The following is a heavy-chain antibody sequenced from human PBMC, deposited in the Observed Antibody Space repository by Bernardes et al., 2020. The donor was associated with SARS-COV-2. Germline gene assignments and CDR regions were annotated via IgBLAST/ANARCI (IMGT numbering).Heavy chain of an antibody. CDR3: EVNYYYGMDV. CDR1: GFTLSSCC. D-gene: IGHD3-10*01. CDR2: INSDGSNT. V-gene: IGHV3-74*01. J-gene: IGHJ6*02. Sequence: GGSLRLSCAASGFTLSSCCMHWVRQAPGKGLMWVARINSDGSNTRYADSVMGRFTISRDNAKNTLFLQMNSLRVEDTATYYCEVNYYYGMDVWGQGTTVTVSS.